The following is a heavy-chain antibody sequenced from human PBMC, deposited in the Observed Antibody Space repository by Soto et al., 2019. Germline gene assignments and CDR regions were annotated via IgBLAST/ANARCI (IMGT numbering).Heavy chain of an antibody. J-gene: IGHJ3*02. D-gene: IGHD1-26*01. CDR3: ARHRWDILAFDI. Sequence: SETLSLTCPVSGGSISSYYWSWIRQPPGKGLEWIGYIYYSGSTNYNPSLKSRVTISVDTSKNQFSLKLSSVTAADTAVYYCARHRWDILAFDIWGQGTMVTVS. V-gene: IGHV4-59*08. CDR1: GGSISSYY. CDR2: IYYSGST.